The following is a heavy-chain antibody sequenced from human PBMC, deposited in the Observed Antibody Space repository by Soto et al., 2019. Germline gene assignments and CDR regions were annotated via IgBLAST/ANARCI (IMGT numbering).Heavy chain of an antibody. CDR2: ISAYNGNT. CDR3: ARDWLGQQLVLVSDAFDI. J-gene: IGHJ3*02. Sequence: ASVKVSCKASGYTFTSYGISWVRQAPGQGLEWMGWISAYNGNTNYAQKLQGRVTMTTDTSTSTAYMELRSLRSDDTAVYYCARDWLGQQLVLVSDAFDIWGQGTMVTVSS. V-gene: IGHV1-18*04. D-gene: IGHD6-13*01. CDR1: GYTFTSYG.